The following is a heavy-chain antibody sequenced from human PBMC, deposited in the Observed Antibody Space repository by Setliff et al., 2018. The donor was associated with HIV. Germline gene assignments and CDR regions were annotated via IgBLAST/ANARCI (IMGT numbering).Heavy chain of an antibody. V-gene: IGHV4-31*03. D-gene: IGHD2-2*01. CDR2: IYYSGRT. Sequence: PSETLSLTCSVSGGSISTGGYYWSWIRQHPGEGLEWIGYIYYSGRTYYYPSLKSRVTISVDTSKNQFSLKLSSVTAADTAVYYCARFDHASIDYWGQGTLVTVSS. J-gene: IGHJ4*02. CDR1: GGSISTGGYY. CDR3: ARFDHASIDY.